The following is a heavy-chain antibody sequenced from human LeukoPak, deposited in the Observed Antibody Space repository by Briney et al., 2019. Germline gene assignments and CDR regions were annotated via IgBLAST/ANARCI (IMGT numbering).Heavy chain of an antibody. CDR2: IRYDESIQ. V-gene: IGHV3-30*02. D-gene: IGHD1-14*01. CDR3: AKTGFQWGQYYYYMDV. J-gene: IGHJ6*03. Sequence: PGGSLRLSCAASGFTFSDFGMHWVRQAPGKGLEWVAFIRYDESIQYYADSVKGRFTISRDNSENTLYLQMTSLRSEDTAVYSCAKTGFQWGQYYYYMDVWGKGTTVTVSS. CDR1: GFTFSDFG.